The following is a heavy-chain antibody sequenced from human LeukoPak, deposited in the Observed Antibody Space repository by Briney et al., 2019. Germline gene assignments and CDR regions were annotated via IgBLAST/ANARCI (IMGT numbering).Heavy chain of an antibody. Sequence: PGGSLRLSCVASKFTFTNYWMTWVRQAPGKGLEWVANIKEDGTEKHYADSVKGRFTISRDNSKNTLYLQMNSLRAEDTAVYYCARSYYYGSGSYYQGYWGQGTLVTVSS. CDR1: KFTFTNYW. V-gene: IGHV3-7*01. CDR3: ARSYYYGSGSYYQGY. J-gene: IGHJ4*02. CDR2: IKEDGTEK. D-gene: IGHD3-10*01.